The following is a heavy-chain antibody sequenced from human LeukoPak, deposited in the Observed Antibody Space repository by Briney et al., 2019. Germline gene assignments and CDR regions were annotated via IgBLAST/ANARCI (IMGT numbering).Heavy chain of an antibody. CDR2: INHSGST. Sequence: SETLSLTCAVYGGSFSGYYWSWIRQPPGKGLEWIREINHSGSTNYNPSLKSRVTLSVDTSKNQFSLKLSSVTAADTAVYYCASGIAVADAMDAFDIWGQGTMVTVSS. CDR1: GGSFSGYY. D-gene: IGHD6-19*01. J-gene: IGHJ3*02. V-gene: IGHV4-34*01. CDR3: ASGIAVADAMDAFDI.